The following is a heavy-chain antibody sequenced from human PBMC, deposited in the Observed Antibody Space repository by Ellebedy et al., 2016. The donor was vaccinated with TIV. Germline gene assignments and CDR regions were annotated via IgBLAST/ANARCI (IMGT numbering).Heavy chain of an antibody. J-gene: IGHJ5*02. CDR1: GGSFSGYY. V-gene: IGHV4-34*01. CDR2: INHSGST. D-gene: IGHD6-13*01. Sequence: GSLRLXXAVYGGSFSGYYWSWIRQPPGKGLEWIGEINHSGSTNYNPSLKSRVTISVDTSKNQFSLKLSSVTAADTAVYYCARGRQRQQLGTRESTHNWFDPWGQGTLVTVSS. CDR3: ARGRQRQQLGTRESTHNWFDP.